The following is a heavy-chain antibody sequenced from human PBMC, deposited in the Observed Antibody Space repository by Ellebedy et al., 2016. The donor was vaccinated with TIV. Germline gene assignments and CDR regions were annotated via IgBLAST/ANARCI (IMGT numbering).Heavy chain of an antibody. CDR1: GFTFSNYA. Sequence: GGSLRLXXVPSGFTFSNYAMSWVRQAPGKGPEWLSAISADNSNTYYADSVKGRFTVSRDNSKNTLYLQVNGLRAEDTATYYCAKGYDPWYSYYYMDVWGKGTTIAVSS. D-gene: IGHD3-3*01. V-gene: IGHV3-23*01. J-gene: IGHJ6*03. CDR3: AKGYDPWYSYYYMDV. CDR2: ISADNSNT.